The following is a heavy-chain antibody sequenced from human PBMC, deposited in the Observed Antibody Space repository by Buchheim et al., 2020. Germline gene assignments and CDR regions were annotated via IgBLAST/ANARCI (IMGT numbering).Heavy chain of an antibody. CDR3: AKDQDVAQGWYFDL. CDR1: GFTFSSYG. D-gene: IGHD2-15*01. CDR2: ISYDGSNK. Sequence: QVQLVESGGGVVQPGRSLRLSCAASGFTFSSYGMHWVRQAPGKGLEWVAVISYDGSNKYYADSVKGRFTISRDNSKNTLYLQMNSLRAEDTAVYYCAKDQDVAQGWYFDLWGRGTL. V-gene: IGHV3-30*18. J-gene: IGHJ2*01.